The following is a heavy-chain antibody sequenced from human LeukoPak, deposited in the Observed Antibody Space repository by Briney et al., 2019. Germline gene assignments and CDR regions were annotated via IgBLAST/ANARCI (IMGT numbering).Heavy chain of an antibody. J-gene: IGHJ6*02. CDR1: RFTLDDYA. CDR3: AKDRTPFYYYGMDV. V-gene: IGHV3-9*01. CDR2: ISWNSDSI. Sequence: GGSLRLSCAASRFTLDDYAMHCVRPAPEKSLEWGSGISWNSDSIGYADSVKGRFTISRDNAKNSLYVQMNSLRAEDTALYYCAKDRTPFYYYGMDVWGQGTTVTVSS.